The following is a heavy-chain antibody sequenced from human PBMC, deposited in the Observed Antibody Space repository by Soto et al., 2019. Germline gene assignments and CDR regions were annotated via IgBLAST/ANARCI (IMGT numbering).Heavy chain of an antibody. V-gene: IGHV3-23*01. J-gene: IGHJ5*02. Sequence: PGGSLRLSCAASGFTFSTFAMSWVRQAPGKGLEWVSFISGSGGSTSYADPVKGRFTISRDTSENMLYLQMNSLRLEDTAVYYCAKLRYYDFWSGENWFDPWGQGTLVTVSS. D-gene: IGHD3-3*01. CDR1: GFTFSTFA. CDR2: ISGSGGST. CDR3: AKLRYYDFWSGENWFDP.